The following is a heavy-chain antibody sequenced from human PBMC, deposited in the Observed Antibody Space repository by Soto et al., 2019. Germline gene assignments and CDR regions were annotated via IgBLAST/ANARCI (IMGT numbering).Heavy chain of an antibody. CDR3: ARSRCFGVVRTIYYMDV. Sequence: PSETLSLTCAVYGGSFSGYYWSWIRQPPGKGLEWIGEINHSGSTNYNPSLKSRVTISVDTSKNQFSLKLSSVTAADTAVYYCARSRCFGVVRTIYYMDVWGKGTTVTVSS. J-gene: IGHJ6*03. CDR1: GGSFSGYY. V-gene: IGHV4-34*01. D-gene: IGHD3-3*01. CDR2: INHSGST.